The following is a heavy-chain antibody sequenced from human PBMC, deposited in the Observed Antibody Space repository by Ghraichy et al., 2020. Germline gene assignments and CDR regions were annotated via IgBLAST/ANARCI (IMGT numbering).Heavy chain of an antibody. D-gene: IGHD4-17*01. Sequence: GGSLRLSCAASGFTFSSYGMHWVRQALGKGLEWVAVIWYDGSNKYYADSVKGRFTISRDNSKNTLYLQMNSLRAEDTAVYYCASFATYGERDAFDIWGQGTMVTVSS. CDR3: ASFATYGERDAFDI. J-gene: IGHJ3*02. CDR1: GFTFSSYG. CDR2: IWYDGSNK. V-gene: IGHV3-33*01.